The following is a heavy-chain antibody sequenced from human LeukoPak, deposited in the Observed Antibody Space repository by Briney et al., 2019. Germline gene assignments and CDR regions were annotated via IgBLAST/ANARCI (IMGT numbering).Heavy chain of an antibody. CDR2: MNPNSGNT. J-gene: IGHJ3*02. V-gene: IGHV1-8*03. CDR3: ARGSVTYYDFWSGYSTDAFDI. Sequence: ASVKVSCKASGYTFTSYDINWVRQATGQGLEWMGWMNPNSGNTGYAQKFQGRVTITRNTSISTAYMELSSLRSEDTAVYYCARGSVTYYDFWSGYSTDAFDIWGQGTMVTVSS. CDR1: GYTFTSYD. D-gene: IGHD3-3*01.